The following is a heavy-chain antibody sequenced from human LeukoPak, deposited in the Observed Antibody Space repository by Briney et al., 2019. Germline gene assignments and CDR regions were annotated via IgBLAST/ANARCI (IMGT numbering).Heavy chain of an antibody. Sequence: PSETLSLTCTVSGGSISSSSYYWGWIRQPPGKGLEWIGSIYYSGSTYYNPSLKSRVTISVDTSKNQFSLKLSSVTAADTAVYYCARVHNIAVAGEFDYWGQGTLVTVSS. J-gene: IGHJ4*02. CDR3: ARVHNIAVAGEFDY. CDR2: IYYSGST. V-gene: IGHV4-39*07. CDR1: GGSISSSSYY. D-gene: IGHD6-19*01.